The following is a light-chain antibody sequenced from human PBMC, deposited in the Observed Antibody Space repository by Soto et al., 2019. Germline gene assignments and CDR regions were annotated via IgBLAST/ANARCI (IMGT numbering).Light chain of an antibody. Sequence: QSALTKPASVSGSPGQSITISCTGASSDMGYNYVSWYQQHPGRAPKLMIYEVDNRPSGVSNRFSGSKSGNTASLTISGLXAEDEADYYCTSYRSTSTPFVFGTGTKVTVL. J-gene: IGLJ1*01. CDR2: EVD. CDR3: TSYRSTSTPFV. CDR1: SSDMGYNY. V-gene: IGLV2-14*01.